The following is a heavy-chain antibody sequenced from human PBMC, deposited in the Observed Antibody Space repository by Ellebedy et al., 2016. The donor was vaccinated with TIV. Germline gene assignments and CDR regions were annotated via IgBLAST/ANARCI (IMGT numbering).Heavy chain of an antibody. J-gene: IGHJ4*02. D-gene: IGHD6-13*01. Sequence: GESLKISCAASGFTFSSYTMNWVRQAPGKGLEWVSSISTTGTYIYYADSVKGRFTISRDNAKNSLFLQMNSLRVEDTAVYFCARPAASYSSSWYDFDCWGQGTLVTVSS. CDR1: GFTFSSYT. CDR2: ISTTGTYI. V-gene: IGHV3-21*01. CDR3: ARPAASYSSSWYDFDC.